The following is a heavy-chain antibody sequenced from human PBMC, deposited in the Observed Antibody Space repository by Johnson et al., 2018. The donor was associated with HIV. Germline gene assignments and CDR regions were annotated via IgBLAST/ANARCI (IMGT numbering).Heavy chain of an antibody. J-gene: IGHJ3*02. Sequence: QVQLVESGGGVVQPGRSLRLSCAASGFTFSSYGMHWVRQAPGKGLEWVAVIRYDGSNKYYADSVKGRFTISRDNSKNTLYLQMNSLRAEDTAVHYCARETDYGPPNAFDIWGQGTMVTVSS. D-gene: IGHD4-17*01. V-gene: IGHV3-33*01. CDR3: ARETDYGPPNAFDI. CDR1: GFTFSSYG. CDR2: IRYDGSNK.